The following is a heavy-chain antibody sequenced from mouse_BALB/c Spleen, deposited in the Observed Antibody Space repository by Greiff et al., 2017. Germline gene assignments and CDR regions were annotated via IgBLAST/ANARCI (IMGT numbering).Heavy chain of an antibody. J-gene: IGHJ4*01. CDR2: IRNIAEGYTT. CDR1: GFTFTDYY. CDR3: ARAYGYDDAMDY. Sequence: EVQGVESGGGLVQPGGSLRLSCATSGFTFTDYYMSWVRQPPGKALEWLGRIRNIAEGYTTEYSASVKGPFTISTANSQSILYHQMNTLRAEDSATNYYARAYGYDDAMDYWGQGTSVTVSS. D-gene: IGHD2-2*01. V-gene: IGHV7-3*02.